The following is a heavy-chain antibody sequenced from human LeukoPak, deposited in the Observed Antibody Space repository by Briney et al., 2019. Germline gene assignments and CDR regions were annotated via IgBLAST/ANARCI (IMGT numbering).Heavy chain of an antibody. D-gene: IGHD3-3*01. CDR2: IWYDGSYK. J-gene: IGHJ4*02. CDR1: GFTFSNYG. Sequence: GGSLRLSCAASGFTFSNYGMHWVRQAPGKGLEWVAVIWYDGSYKSYGDSVKGRFTISRDDSNNALYLQMHSLRAEDTALYYCASGPPFLKYFEYWGQGTLVTVSS. V-gene: IGHV3-33*01. CDR3: ASGPPFLKYFEY.